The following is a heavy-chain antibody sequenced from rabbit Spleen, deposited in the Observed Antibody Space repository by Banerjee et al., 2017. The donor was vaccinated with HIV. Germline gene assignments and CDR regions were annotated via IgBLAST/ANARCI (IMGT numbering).Heavy chain of an antibody. CDR2: IDTVDGDT. Sequence: QEQLVESGGGLVKPGGTLTLTCTVSGFSFSSNWICWVRQAPGKGLEWIACIDTVDGDTDYATWPKGRFTISKTSSTTVTLQMTSLTAADAATYFCARGTSGNGDGCSLWGQGTLVTVS. D-gene: IGHD2-1*01. CDR1: GFSFSSNW. V-gene: IGHV1S45*01. J-gene: IGHJ3*01. CDR3: ARGTSGNGDGCSL.